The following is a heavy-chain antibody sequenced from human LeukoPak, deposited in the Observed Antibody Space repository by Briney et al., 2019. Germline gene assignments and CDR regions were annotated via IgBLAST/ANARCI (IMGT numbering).Heavy chain of an antibody. V-gene: IGHV1-69*06. Sequence: ASVKVSCKASGGTFSSYAISWVRQAPGQGLEWMGGIIPIFGTANYAQKFQGRVTITADKSTSTAYMELSSLRSEDTAVYYCARVVAVAGIRGYFDYWGQGTLVTVSS. CDR1: GGTFSSYA. CDR3: ARVVAVAGIRGYFDY. D-gene: IGHD6-19*01. J-gene: IGHJ4*02. CDR2: IIPIFGTA.